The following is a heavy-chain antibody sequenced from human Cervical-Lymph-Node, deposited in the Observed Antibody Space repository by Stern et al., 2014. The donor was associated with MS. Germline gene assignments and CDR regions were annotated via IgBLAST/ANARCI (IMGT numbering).Heavy chain of an antibody. CDR2: TYYRSKLYN. CDR1: ADSVSNNSAA. V-gene: IGHV6-1*01. CDR3: AREQLWFNY. J-gene: IGHJ4*02. Sequence: QLQLQQSGPGLVKPSQTLSLTCAISADSVSNNSAAWNSTRQSPSTGLQWLGRTYYRSKLYNDYAVSVKSRITINPDTSKNQFSLQLNSVTPEDTAVYYCAREQLWFNYWGQGTLVTVSS. D-gene: IGHD5-18*01.